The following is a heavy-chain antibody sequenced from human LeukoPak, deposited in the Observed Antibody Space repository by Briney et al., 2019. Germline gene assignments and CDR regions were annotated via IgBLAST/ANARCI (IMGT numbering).Heavy chain of an antibody. CDR1: GFTFSSYA. CDR3: AKVRSSGWYGPGDY. D-gene: IGHD6-19*01. Sequence: PGGSLRLSCAASGFTFSSYAMSWVRQAPGKGLEWVSAISGSGGSTYYADSVKGRFTTSRDNSKNTLYLQMNSLRAEDTAVYYCAKVRSSGWYGPGDYWGQGTLVTVSS. V-gene: IGHV3-23*01. CDR2: ISGSGGST. J-gene: IGHJ4*02.